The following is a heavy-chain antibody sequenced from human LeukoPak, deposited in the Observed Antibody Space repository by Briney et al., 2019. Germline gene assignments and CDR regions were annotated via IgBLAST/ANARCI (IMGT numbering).Heavy chain of an antibody. D-gene: IGHD1-7*01. CDR1: GFTFSSYA. CDR2: IRSKAYGGTT. Sequence: GGSLRLSCAASGFTFSSYAMHWVRQAPGKGLEWVGFIRSKAYGGTTEYAASVKGRFTISRDDSKSIAYLQMNSLKTEDTAVYYCTRAGGITGTTRWGQGTLVTASS. CDR3: TRAGGITGTTR. J-gene: IGHJ4*02. V-gene: IGHV3-49*04.